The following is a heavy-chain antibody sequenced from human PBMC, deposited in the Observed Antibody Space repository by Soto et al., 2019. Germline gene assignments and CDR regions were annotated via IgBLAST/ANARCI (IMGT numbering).Heavy chain of an antibody. Sequence: SDTLPLTCTVSGGSIISYYWSWIRQSPGKGLEWIGDTNDSGSTNYNPSLKSRVTMSVDTSKNQFSLKLSSVTAADTAVYYCARHSYCSSICWFDPWGQGTLVTVS. D-gene: IGHD2-2*01. CDR2: TNDSGST. V-gene: IGHV4-59*08. CDR3: ARHSYCSSICWFDP. CDR1: GGSIISYY. J-gene: IGHJ5*02.